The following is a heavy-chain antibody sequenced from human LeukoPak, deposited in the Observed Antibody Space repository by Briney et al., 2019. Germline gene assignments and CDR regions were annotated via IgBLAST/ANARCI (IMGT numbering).Heavy chain of an antibody. V-gene: IGHV1-46*01. CDR2: INPSGGST. CDR1: GYTFTRYY. Sequence: ASVKVSCKASGYTFTRYYMHWVRQAPGQGLEWVGIINPSGGSTSYAQKFQGRVTMTRDMSTSTVYMKMSSLRSEDTAVYYCARDRDDDYGLGSYPTGYMDVWGKGTTVTVSS. D-gene: IGHD3-16*02. J-gene: IGHJ6*03. CDR3: ARDRDDDYGLGSYPTGYMDV.